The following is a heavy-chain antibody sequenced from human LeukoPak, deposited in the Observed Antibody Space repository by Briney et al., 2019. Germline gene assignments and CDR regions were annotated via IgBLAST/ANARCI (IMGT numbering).Heavy chain of an antibody. V-gene: IGHV4-61*02. D-gene: IGHD4-17*01. CDR1: GGSISSGTYY. CDR2: IYSSGTT. J-gene: IGHJ4*02. Sequence: SETLSLTCTVSGGSISSGTYYWSWIRQPAGKGLEWIGRIYSSGTTNYNPSLKSRVTISLDTSKNQFSLKLSSVTAADTAVYYCARGDSFGDAIDYWGQGTLVTVSS. CDR3: ARGDSFGDAIDY.